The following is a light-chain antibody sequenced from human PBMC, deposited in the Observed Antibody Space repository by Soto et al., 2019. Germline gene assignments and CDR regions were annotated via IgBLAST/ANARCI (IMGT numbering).Light chain of an antibody. CDR1: SSNIGAGYD. J-gene: IGLJ3*02. CDR3: QSYDSSRSFWV. CDR2: GNS. Sequence: QSVLTRPPSVSGAPGQRVTISCTGSSSNIGAGYDVHWYQQLPGTAPKLLIYGNSNRPSGVPDRFSGSKSGTSASLAITGLQAEDEADYYCQSYDSSRSFWVCGGGTKLTVL. V-gene: IGLV1-40*01.